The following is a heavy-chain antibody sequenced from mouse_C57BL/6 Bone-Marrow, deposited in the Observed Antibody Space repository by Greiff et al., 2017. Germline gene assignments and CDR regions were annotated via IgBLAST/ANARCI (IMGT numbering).Heavy chain of an antibody. CDR1: GYAFSSSW. Sequence: QVQLQQSGPELVKPGASVKISCKASGYAFSSSWMNWVKQRPGKGLEWIGRIYPGDGDTNYNGKFKGKATLTADKSSSTAYMQLSSLTSEDSAVYFCAGGNYERGYWYFDVWGTGTTVTVSS. CDR3: AGGNYERGYWYFDV. J-gene: IGHJ1*03. D-gene: IGHD2-1*01. V-gene: IGHV1-82*01. CDR2: IYPGDGDT.